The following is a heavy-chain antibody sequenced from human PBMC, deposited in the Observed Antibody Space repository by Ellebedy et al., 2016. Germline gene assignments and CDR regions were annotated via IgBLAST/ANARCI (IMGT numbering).Heavy chain of an antibody. D-gene: IGHD3-10*01. CDR1: GFTFSSYW. J-gene: IGHJ6*04. CDR3: AKDIGFMDV. V-gene: IGHV3-7*03. CDR2: IKQDGSEK. Sequence: GESLKISCAASGFTFSSYWMSWVRQAPGKGLEWVANIKQDGSEKYYVDSVKGRFTISRDNAKNSLYLQMNSLRAEDTALYYCAKDIGFMDVWGKGTTVTVSS.